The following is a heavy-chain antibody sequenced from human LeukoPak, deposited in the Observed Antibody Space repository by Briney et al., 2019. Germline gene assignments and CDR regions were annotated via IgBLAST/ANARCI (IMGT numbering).Heavy chain of an antibody. CDR3: AKDSYYDFWSGYFDY. Sequence: GGSLRLSCAASGFTFSSYAMSWARQAPGKGLEWVSAISGGGNTTYYADSVKGRFTISRDNSKNTLYVQMNSLRAEDRAVYGCAKDSYYDFWSGYFDYWGRGPWSPSPQ. CDR2: ISGGGNTT. D-gene: IGHD3-3*01. V-gene: IGHV3-23*01. CDR1: GFTFSSYA. J-gene: IGHJ4*02.